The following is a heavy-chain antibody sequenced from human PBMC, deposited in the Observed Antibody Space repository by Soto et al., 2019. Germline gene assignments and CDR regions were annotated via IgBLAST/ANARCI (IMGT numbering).Heavy chain of an antibody. D-gene: IGHD2-15*01. V-gene: IGHV4-34*01. J-gene: IGHJ4*02. CDR3: ARGGPLGYCSGGSCYSAYY. Sequence: SETLSLTCAVYGGSFSGYYWSWIRQPPGKGLEWIGEINHSGSTNYNPSLKSRVTISVDTSKNQFSLKLSSVTAADTAVYYCARGGPLGYCSGGSCYSAYYWGQGTLVTVPQ. CDR2: INHSGST. CDR1: GGSFSGYY.